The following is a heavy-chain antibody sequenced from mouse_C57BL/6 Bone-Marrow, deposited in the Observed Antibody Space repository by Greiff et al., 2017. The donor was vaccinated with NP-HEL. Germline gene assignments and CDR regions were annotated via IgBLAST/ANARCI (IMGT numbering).Heavy chain of an antibody. Sequence: VQLQQPGAELVRPGTSVKLSCKASGYTFTSYWMHWVKQRPGQGLEWIGWIFPGSGSTYYNEKFKGKATLTVDKSSSTAYMLLSSLTSEDSAVYFCAREADYGSLCFDYWGQGTTLTVSS. CDR1: GYTFTSYW. CDR2: IFPGSGST. CDR3: AREADYGSLCFDY. J-gene: IGHJ2*01. D-gene: IGHD1-1*01. V-gene: IGHV1-75*01.